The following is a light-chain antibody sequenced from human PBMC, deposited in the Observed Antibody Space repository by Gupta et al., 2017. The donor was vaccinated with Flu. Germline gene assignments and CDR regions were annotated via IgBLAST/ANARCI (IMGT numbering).Light chain of an antibody. J-gene: IGKJ2*01. CDR2: LGS. Sequence: DIVMTQSPLSLPVTPGEPASISCRSSQSLLYSNGYNYLDWYLQKPGQSPQVLIYLGSHRASGVSDRLSGSGSGTDCTLKISRVEAEDVGVYYCMQALQTPYTFGQGTKLEIK. V-gene: IGKV2-28*01. CDR3: MQALQTPYT. CDR1: QSLLYSNGYNY.